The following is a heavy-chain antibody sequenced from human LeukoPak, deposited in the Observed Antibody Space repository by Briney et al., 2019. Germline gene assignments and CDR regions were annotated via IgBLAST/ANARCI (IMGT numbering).Heavy chain of an antibody. D-gene: IGHD3-3*01. CDR2: IYYSGST. Sequence: SETLSLTCTVSGGSISSSSYYWGWIRQPPGKGLEWIGSIYYSGSTYYNPSLKSRVTISVDTSKNQFSLKLSSVTAADTAVYYCARPRLLRFLEWLPRDAFDIWGQGTTVTVSS. V-gene: IGHV4-39*01. J-gene: IGHJ3*02. CDR3: ARPRLLRFLEWLPRDAFDI. CDR1: GGSISSSSYY.